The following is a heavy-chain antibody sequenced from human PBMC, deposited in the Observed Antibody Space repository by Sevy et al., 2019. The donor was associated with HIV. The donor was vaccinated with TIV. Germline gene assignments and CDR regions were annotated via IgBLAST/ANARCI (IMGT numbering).Heavy chain of an antibody. CDR1: GFTFSSYS. D-gene: IGHD3-22*01. CDR3: ARHPTGYDSSGYYYDYYYYGMDV. V-gene: IGHV3-48*02. J-gene: IGHJ6*02. Sequence: GGSLRLSCAASGFTFSSYSMNWVRQAPGKGLEWVSYISSSSSTIYYADSVKGRFTISRDNAKNSLYLQMNSLRDEDTAVYYWARHPTGYDSSGYYYDYYYYGMDVWGQGTTVTVSS. CDR2: ISSSSSTI.